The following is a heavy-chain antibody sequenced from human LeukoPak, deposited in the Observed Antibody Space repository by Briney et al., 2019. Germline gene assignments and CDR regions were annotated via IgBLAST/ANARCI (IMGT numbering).Heavy chain of an antibody. CDR2: ISYDESNK. Sequence: PGGSLRLSCAASGFTFSSYAMHWVRQAPGKGLEWVAVISYDESNKYYADSVKGRFTISRDNSKNTLYLQMNSLRAEDTAVYYCARALDLYFDYWGQGTLVTVSS. CDR1: GFTFSSYA. J-gene: IGHJ4*02. V-gene: IGHV3-30-3*01. CDR3: ARALDLYFDY.